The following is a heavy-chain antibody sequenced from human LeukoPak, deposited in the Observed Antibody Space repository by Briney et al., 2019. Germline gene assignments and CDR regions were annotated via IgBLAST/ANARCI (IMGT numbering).Heavy chain of an antibody. Sequence: PGGSLRLSCAASGFTFSSYWMHWVRQAPGKGLVWVSRINNDGSSTSYADSVKGRFTISRDNAKNTLYLQMNSLRAEDTAVYYCARPTKEGSSWYWWFDPWGQGTLDTVSS. J-gene: IGHJ5*02. CDR1: GFTFSSYW. D-gene: IGHD6-13*01. V-gene: IGHV3-74*01. CDR3: ARPTKEGSSWYWWFDP. CDR2: INNDGSST.